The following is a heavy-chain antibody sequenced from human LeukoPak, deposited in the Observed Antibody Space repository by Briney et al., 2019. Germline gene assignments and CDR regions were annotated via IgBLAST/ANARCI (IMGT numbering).Heavy chain of an antibody. CDR3: AKGYCSGGSCYFGWFDP. Sequence: GRSLRLSCAASGFTFSSYAMHWVRQAPGKGLEWVAVISYDGSNKYYADSVKGRFTISRDNSKNTLYLQMNSLRAEDTAVYFCAKGYCSGGSCYFGWFDPWGQGTLVTVSS. CDR2: ISYDGSNK. V-gene: IGHV3-30*14. J-gene: IGHJ5*02. CDR1: GFTFSSYA. D-gene: IGHD2-15*01.